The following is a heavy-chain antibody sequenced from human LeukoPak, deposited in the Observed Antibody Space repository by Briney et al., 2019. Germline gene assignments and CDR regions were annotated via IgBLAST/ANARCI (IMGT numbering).Heavy chain of an antibody. CDR2: IYPGDSDT. Sequence: GASLKISCKGSDSSFTSYWTGWVRQLHGKGLKWMGIIYPGDSDTRYSPSFQGQVTISADKSISTAYLQWSSLKASDTAMYYCAREWGYGDYWGQGTLVTVSS. CDR3: AREWGYGDY. V-gene: IGHV5-51*01. J-gene: IGHJ4*02. D-gene: IGHD5-12*01. CDR1: DSSFTSYW.